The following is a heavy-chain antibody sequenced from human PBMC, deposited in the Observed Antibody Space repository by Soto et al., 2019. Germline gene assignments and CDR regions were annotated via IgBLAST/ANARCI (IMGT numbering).Heavy chain of an antibody. Sequence: EVQLVESGGGLVKPGESLTLSCAASGFTFSSYSMNWVRQAPGEGLEWVSSISSSSTNYTSYADSVKGRFTISRDNAKNSLSLQMNSLRAEDTAVFYCARGMSGSGLSEFEFWGQGTLVAVSS. J-gene: IGHJ4*02. D-gene: IGHD6-19*01. CDR3: ARGMSGSGLSEFEF. CDR2: ISSSSTNYT. V-gene: IGHV3-21*01. CDR1: GFTFSSYS.